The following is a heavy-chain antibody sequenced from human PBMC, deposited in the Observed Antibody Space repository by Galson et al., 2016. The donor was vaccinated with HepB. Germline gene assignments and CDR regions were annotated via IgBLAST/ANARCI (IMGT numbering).Heavy chain of an antibody. Sequence: SVKVSCKASGGTFSNYTINWVRQAPGQGLEWMGGIIPIFGTTNYAQNFQGRVTVTADESTGTVYIELSSLRSEDTAVYYCARRSGQSAERDSWGQGTLVTVSS. D-gene: IGHD2-15*01. CDR2: IIPIFGTT. CDR3: ARRSGQSAERDS. J-gene: IGHJ4*02. V-gene: IGHV1-69*13. CDR1: GGTFSNYT.